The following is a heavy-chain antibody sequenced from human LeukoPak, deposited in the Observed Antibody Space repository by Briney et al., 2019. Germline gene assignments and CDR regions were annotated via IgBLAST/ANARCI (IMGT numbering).Heavy chain of an antibody. Sequence: GGSLRLSCAASGFIFTNAWMNWVRQAPGKGLEWVCRIKSKTDGGTTDYAAPVKGRFTVSRDNSKNTLYLQMNSLRAEDTAVYYCAKHAGTSRLTKDYWGQGTLVTVSS. CDR3: AKHAGTSRLTKDY. CDR1: GFIFTNAW. J-gene: IGHJ4*02. CDR2: IKSKTDGGTT. D-gene: IGHD1-7*01. V-gene: IGHV3-15*07.